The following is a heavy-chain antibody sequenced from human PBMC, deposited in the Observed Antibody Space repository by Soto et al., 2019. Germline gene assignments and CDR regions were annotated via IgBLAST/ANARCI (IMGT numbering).Heavy chain of an antibody. D-gene: IGHD4-17*01. J-gene: IGHJ6*03. CDR2: IKSKTDGGTT. Sequence: EVQLVEAGGGLVKPGGSLRLSCAASGFTFSNAWMSWVRQAPGKGLEWVGRIKSKTDGGTTDYAAPVKGRFTISRDDSKNTLYLKMNSLKTDDTAVYYCTTVHDYGDANYYYYYMDVWGKGTTVTVSS. V-gene: IGHV3-15*01. CDR3: TTVHDYGDANYYYYYMDV. CDR1: GFTFSNAW.